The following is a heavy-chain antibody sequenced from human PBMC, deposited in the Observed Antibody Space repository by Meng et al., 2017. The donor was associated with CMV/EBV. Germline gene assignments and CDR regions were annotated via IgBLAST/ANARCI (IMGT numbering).Heavy chain of an antibody. Sequence: EVQLVGSGGGWVQPGGSLRLSCASSGFTVSSNYMSWVRQAPGKGLEWVSVIYSGGSTYYADSVKGRFTISRDNSKNTLYLQMYSLRAEDTAVYYCARDHSGPLSHWGQGTLVTVSS. CDR2: IYSGGST. J-gene: IGHJ4*02. CDR1: GFTVSSNY. D-gene: IGHD1-1*01. V-gene: IGHV3-66*01. CDR3: ARDHSGPLSH.